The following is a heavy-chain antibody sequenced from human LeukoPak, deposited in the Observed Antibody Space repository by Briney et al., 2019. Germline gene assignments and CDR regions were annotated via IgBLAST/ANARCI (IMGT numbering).Heavy chain of an antibody. D-gene: IGHD1-26*01. V-gene: IGHV3-7*05. Sequence: GGSLRLSCAASGFTFSSYWMSWVGQARGKGLEWVANINQDGSEKYYVDSVKGGFTISRDNAKNSLYLQMNSLRAEDTAVYYCARGAPYRDSDDYWGQGTLVTVSS. CDR2: INQDGSEK. J-gene: IGHJ4*02. CDR3: ARGAPYRDSDDY. CDR1: GFTFSSYW.